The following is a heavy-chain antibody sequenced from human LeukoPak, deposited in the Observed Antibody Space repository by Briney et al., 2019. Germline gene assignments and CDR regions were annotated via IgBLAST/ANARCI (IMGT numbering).Heavy chain of an antibody. V-gene: IGHV4-30-2*01. D-gene: IGHD3-10*01. CDR1: GGSISSGGYS. Sequence: SETLSLTCAVSGGSISSGGYSWSWIRQPPGKGLEWIGYIYHSGSTYYNPSLKSRVTISVDRSKNQFSLKLSSVTAADTAVYYCARDAPFYYYGSGSYYKDDLFDYWGQGTLVTVSS. CDR3: ARDAPFYYYGSGSYYKDDLFDY. CDR2: IYHSGST. J-gene: IGHJ4*02.